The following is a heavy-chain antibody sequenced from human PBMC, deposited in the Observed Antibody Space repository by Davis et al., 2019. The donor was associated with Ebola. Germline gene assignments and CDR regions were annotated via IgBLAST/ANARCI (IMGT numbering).Heavy chain of an antibody. Sequence: PGGSLRLSCAASGFTFSDYYMSWIRQAPGKGLEWVSYISSSGSTIYYADSVKGRFTISRDNAKNSLYLQMNSLRAEDTAVYYCARDKEDSSGYYIYYYYYYGMDVWGQGTTVTVSS. CDR2: ISSSGSTI. V-gene: IGHV3-11*01. CDR3: ARDKEDSSGYYIYYYYYYGMDV. D-gene: IGHD3-22*01. CDR1: GFTFSDYY. J-gene: IGHJ6*02.